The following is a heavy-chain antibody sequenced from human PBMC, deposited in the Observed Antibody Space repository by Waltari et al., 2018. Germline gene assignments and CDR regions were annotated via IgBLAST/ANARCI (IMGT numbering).Heavy chain of an antibody. CDR3: AKDRDRGWFCESDY. J-gene: IGHJ4*02. Sequence: KGLEWVSTISGSGASTFYADSVKGRFTISRDNSKNTLYLQMNSLRADDTAVYYCAKDRDRGWFCESDYWGQGTLVAVSS. CDR2: ISGSGAST. V-gene: IGHV3-23*01. D-gene: IGHD6-19*01.